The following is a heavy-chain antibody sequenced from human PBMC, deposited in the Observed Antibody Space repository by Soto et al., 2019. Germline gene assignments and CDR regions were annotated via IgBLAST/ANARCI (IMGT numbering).Heavy chain of an antibody. Sequence: VQLLESGGGLVQPGESLRLTCAASGFTFSNYAMSWVRQAPGKGLEWVSGISDSGEVTYYADSVRGRFTISRDNSKNTRYVQRSSLRAEDTAIYYCAILGRAGDYIGGGYWGQGTLVTVSS. CDR2: ISDSGEVT. CDR1: GFTFSNYA. J-gene: IGHJ4*02. CDR3: AILGRAGDYIGGGY. V-gene: IGHV3-23*01. D-gene: IGHD4-17*01.